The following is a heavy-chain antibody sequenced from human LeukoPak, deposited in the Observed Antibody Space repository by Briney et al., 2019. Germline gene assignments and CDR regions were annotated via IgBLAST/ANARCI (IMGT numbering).Heavy chain of an antibody. CDR2: ISGSGGTT. D-gene: IGHD2-21*02. CDR3: AKEDCGVDCSTFDY. J-gene: IGHJ4*02. Sequence: GSLRPSCAASGFPFSRYAMSWVRQAPGKGLEWVSAISGSGGTTYYADSVKGRFTISRDNSKSTLYLQMNSLRAEDTAVYYCAKEDCGVDCSTFDYWGQGTLVTVSS. CDR1: GFPFSRYA. V-gene: IGHV3-23*01.